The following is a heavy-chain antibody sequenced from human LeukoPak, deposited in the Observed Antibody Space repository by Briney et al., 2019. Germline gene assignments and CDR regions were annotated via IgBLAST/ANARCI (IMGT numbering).Heavy chain of an antibody. D-gene: IGHD2/OR15-2a*01. V-gene: IGHV4-38-2*01. J-gene: IGHJ4*02. CDR1: GHSTTRGYY. CDR2: FFQSHKS. CDR3: ARVLSFPYLLDS. Sequence: PSETLSLTCAISGHSTTRGYYWAWFRQSPGKGLEWIATFFQSHKSFYNASLESRVTMSLGTSKSQFSLNLTSVTAADTAVYSCARVLSFPYLLDSWGRGTQVTVSS.